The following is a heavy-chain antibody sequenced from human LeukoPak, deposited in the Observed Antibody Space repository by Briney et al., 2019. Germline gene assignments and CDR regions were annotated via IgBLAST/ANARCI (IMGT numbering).Heavy chain of an antibody. CDR3: ARGAGGYSYGYPYFDY. V-gene: IGHV3-33*01. D-gene: IGHD5-18*01. J-gene: IGHJ4*02. CDR2: IWYDGSNQ. CDR1: GFTFSNYG. Sequence: GGSLRLSCAASGFTFSNYGMHWVRQAPGKGLGWAAVIWYDGSNQYYGDSVKGRFIISRDNSKNTLYLQMNSLRAEDTAVYYCARGAGGYSYGYPYFDYWGPGTLVTVSS.